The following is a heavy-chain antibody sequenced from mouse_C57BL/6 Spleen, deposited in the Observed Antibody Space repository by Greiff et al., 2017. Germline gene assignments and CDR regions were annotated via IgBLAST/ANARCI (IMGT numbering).Heavy chain of an antibody. Sequence: EVQLVESGPGLVKPSQSLSLTCSVSGYSITSGYYWNWIRQFPGNKLEWMGYISYDGSNNYNPSLKNRISITRDTSKNQFFLKLNSVTTEDTATYYCAREGGTGAMDYWGQGTSVTVSS. CDR1: GYSITSGYY. CDR3: AREGGTGAMDY. CDR2: ISYDGSN. V-gene: IGHV3-6*01. D-gene: IGHD4-1*01. J-gene: IGHJ4*01.